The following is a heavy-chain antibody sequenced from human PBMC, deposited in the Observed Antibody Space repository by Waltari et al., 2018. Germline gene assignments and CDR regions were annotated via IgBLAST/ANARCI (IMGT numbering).Heavy chain of an antibody. CDR3: AKGAVISSWYFY. Sequence: EVQLLESVGGLVQPGGSLRLSCAASGFTFSSYAMSWVRQSPGKGLEGVSAISGSGGSTYYADSVKGRFTISRDNSKNTLYLQMNSLRAEDTAVYYCAKGAVISSWYFYWGQGTLVTVSS. V-gene: IGHV3-23*01. CDR2: ISGSGGST. J-gene: IGHJ4*02. D-gene: IGHD6-13*01. CDR1: GFTFSSYA.